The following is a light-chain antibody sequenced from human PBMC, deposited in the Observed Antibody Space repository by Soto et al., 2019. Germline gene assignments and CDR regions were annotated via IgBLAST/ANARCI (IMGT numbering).Light chain of an antibody. CDR3: QQYNNWPQT. V-gene: IGKV3-15*01. CDR2: GVS. CDR1: QGLSSN. J-gene: IGKJ1*01. Sequence: EIVMTQSPGTLSVSPGERATLSCRASQGLSSNFAWYQQKPGQPPRLLIYGVSTRATGIPARFSGSGSGTEFTLTISSLQSEDFAVYYRQQYNNWPQTFGQGTQVEIK.